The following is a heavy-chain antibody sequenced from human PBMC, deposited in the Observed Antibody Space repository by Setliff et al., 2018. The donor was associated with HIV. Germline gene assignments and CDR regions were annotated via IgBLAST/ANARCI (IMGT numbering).Heavy chain of an antibody. V-gene: IGHV4-59*08. CDR1: GGSISSYY. Sequence: SETLSLTCSVSGGSISSYYWSWIRQPPGKGLEWIGYIYYSGSTNYNPSLKSRVTISVDTSKKQFSLKLISVTDADTAIYYCARHGHFYDSSSSDAFDIWGHGTMVTVSS. D-gene: IGHD3-22*01. CDR3: ARHGHFYDSSSSDAFDI. CDR2: IYYSGST. J-gene: IGHJ3*02.